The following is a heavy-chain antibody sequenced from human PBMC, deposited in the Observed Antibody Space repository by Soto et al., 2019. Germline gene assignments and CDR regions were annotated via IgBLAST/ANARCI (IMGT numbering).Heavy chain of an antibody. CDR3: ARDYDFWSGYYPGDYYYYMDV. D-gene: IGHD3-3*01. Sequence: PGGSLRLSCAASGFTFSSYAMSWFRQAPGKGLEWVSAISGNGSGTYYADSVKGRFTISRDNAKNTLYLQMNSLRAEDTAVYYCARDYDFWSGYYPGDYYYYMDVWGKGTTVTVSS. CDR2: ISGNGSGT. J-gene: IGHJ6*03. V-gene: IGHV3-23*01. CDR1: GFTFSSYA.